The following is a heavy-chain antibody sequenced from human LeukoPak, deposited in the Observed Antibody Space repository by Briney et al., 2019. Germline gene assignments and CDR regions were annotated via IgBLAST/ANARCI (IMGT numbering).Heavy chain of an antibody. CDR1: GYTFTSYG. J-gene: IGHJ3*02. Sequence: ASVKVSCKGSGYTFTSYGISWVRQAPGQGLEWMGWISAYNGNTNYAQKLQGRVTMTTDTSTSTAYMELRSLRSEDTAVYYCARDTDTSGWSGAFDIWGQGTMVTVSS. V-gene: IGHV1-18*01. CDR2: ISAYNGNT. D-gene: IGHD6-19*01. CDR3: ARDTDTSGWSGAFDI.